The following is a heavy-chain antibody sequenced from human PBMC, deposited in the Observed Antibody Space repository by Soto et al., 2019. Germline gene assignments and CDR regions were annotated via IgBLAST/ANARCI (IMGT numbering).Heavy chain of an antibody. CDR1: GYTFTSYD. D-gene: IGHD2-2*01. CDR3: AREDIVVVPAAMDYYYYMDV. Sequence: ASVKVSCKASGYTFTSYDINWVRQAPGQGLEWMGWMNPNSNKTGYAQKFQGRVTMTRNTSINTAHMELSSLRSEDTAVYYCAREDIVVVPAAMDYYYYMDVWGKGTTVTVSS. CDR2: MNPNSNKT. V-gene: IGHV1-8*01. J-gene: IGHJ6*03.